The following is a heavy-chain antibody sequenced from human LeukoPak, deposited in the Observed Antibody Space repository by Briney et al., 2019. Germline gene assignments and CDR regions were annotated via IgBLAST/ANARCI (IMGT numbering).Heavy chain of an antibody. D-gene: IGHD1-1*01. V-gene: IGHV3-48*01. CDR2: ISSSSSTI. J-gene: IGHJ4*02. CDR1: GFTFSSYS. Sequence: GGSLRLSCAASGFTFSSYSMNWVRQAPGKGLEWVSYISSSSSTIYYADSVKGRFTISRDNAKNSLYLQMNSLRAEDTAVYYCARDGTRYYFDYWGRGTLVTVSS. CDR3: ARDGTRYYFDY.